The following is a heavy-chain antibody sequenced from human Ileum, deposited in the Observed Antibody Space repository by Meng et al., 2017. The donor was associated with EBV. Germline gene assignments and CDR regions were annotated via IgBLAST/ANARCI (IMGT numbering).Heavy chain of an antibody. V-gene: IGHV1-18*01. CDR3: AREYPGQFDP. CDR1: GYTFTSYG. J-gene: IGHJ5*02. CDR2: ISAYNGNT. Sequence: VTLVQSGAAVTSAGAVVKVSCKASGYTFTSYGISWVRQAPGQGLEWMGWISAYNGNTNYAQKLQGRVTMTTDTSTSTAYMELRSLRSDDTAVYYCAREYPGQFDPWGQGTLVTVSS.